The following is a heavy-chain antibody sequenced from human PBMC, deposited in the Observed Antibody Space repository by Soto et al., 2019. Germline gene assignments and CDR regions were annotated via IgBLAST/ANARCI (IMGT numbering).Heavy chain of an antibody. V-gene: IGHV3-15*01. CDR1: GFTFSNAW. J-gene: IGHJ4*02. CDR2: MKSKTDCGTT. CDR3: LGAIGY. D-gene: IGHD3-16*01. Sequence: EVQLVESGGGLVKPGGSLRLSCAASGFTFSNAWMSWVRQAPGKGLEWVGRMKSKTDCGTTDYAAPVKGRFTISRDDSKNTLYLQMNSLTTEDTAVYYCLGAIGYWGQGTLVTVSS.